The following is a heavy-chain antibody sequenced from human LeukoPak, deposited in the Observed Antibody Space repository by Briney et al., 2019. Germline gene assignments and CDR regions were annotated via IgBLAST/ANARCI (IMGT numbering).Heavy chain of an antibody. J-gene: IGHJ6*03. V-gene: IGHV4-4*07. CDR3: VRLGSRDAQAPYCSGGSCYSGYYYYYMDV. D-gene: IGHD2-15*01. CDR1: GGSISSYY. CDR2: IYTSGST. Sequence: SETLSLTCTVSGGSISSYYWSWVRQPAGKGLEWIGRIYTSGSTNYNPSLKSRVTMSVDTSKNQFSLKLSSVTAADTAVYYCVRLGSRDAQAPYCSGGSCYSGYYYYYMDVWGKGTTVTVSS.